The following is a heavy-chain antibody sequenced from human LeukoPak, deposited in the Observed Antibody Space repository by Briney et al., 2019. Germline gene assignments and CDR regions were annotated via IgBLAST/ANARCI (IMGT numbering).Heavy chain of an antibody. V-gene: IGHV3-23*01. CDR2: ISGSGGST. Sequence: GGSLRLSCAASGFTFSSYAMSWVRQAPGKGLEWVSVISGSGGSTYADSVKGRFTISRDNSKNTLYLQMNSLRAEDTAIYYCAKDSTVSGSYYGMDIWGQGTTVTVSS. CDR3: AKDSTVSGSYYGMDI. J-gene: IGHJ6*02. CDR1: GFTFSSYA. D-gene: IGHD3-22*01.